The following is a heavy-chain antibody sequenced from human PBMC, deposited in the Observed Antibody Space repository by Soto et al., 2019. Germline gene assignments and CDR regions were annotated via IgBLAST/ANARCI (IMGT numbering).Heavy chain of an antibody. CDR3: ARDHRGVFPGY. D-gene: IGHD2-8*01. J-gene: IGHJ4*02. V-gene: IGHV3-7*01. CDR1: GFTFTSYW. Sequence: GGSLRLSCVASGFTFTSYWMSWVRQAPGKGLEWVANIKQDGSEKYYVDSVKGRFTISRDNAKNSLYLQMNSLRAEDTAVYYCARDHRGVFPGYWGQGTLVTVSS. CDR2: IKQDGSEK.